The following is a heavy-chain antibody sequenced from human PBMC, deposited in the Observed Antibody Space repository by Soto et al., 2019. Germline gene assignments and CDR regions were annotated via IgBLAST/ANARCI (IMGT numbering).Heavy chain of an antibody. CDR2: ISSSSSTI. Sequence: GGSLRLSCAASGFTFSSYSMNWVRQAPGKGLEWVSYISSSSSTIYYADSVKGRFTISRDNAKNSLYLQMNSLRAEDTAVYYCARDQNSRYQLLLAYYMDVWGKGTTVTVSS. CDR3: ARDQNSRYQLLLAYYMDV. CDR1: GFTFSSYS. V-gene: IGHV3-48*01. J-gene: IGHJ6*03. D-gene: IGHD2-2*01.